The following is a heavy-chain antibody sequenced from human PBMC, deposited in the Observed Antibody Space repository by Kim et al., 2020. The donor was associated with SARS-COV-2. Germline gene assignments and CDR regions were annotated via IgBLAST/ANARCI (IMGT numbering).Heavy chain of an antibody. CDR1: GYTLTELS. CDR3: ATPYYGSGSYSFDY. J-gene: IGHJ4*02. CDR2: FDPEDGET. Sequence: ASVKVSCKVSGYTLTELSMHWVRQAPGKGLEWMGGFDPEDGETIYAQKFQGRVTMTEDTSTDTAYMELSSLRSEETTVYYCATPYYGSGSYSFDYWGQGALVTVSS. V-gene: IGHV1-24*01. D-gene: IGHD3-10*01.